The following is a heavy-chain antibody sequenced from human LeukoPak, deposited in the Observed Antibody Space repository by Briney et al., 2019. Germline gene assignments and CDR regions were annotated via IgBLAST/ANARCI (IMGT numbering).Heavy chain of an antibody. CDR1: GFTFSSYT. CDR3: ARDEGYSSSPFDY. D-gene: IGHD6-19*01. V-gene: IGHV3-21*01. J-gene: IGHJ4*02. Sequence: GGSLRLSCAASGFTFSSYTMNWVRQAPGKGLEWVACISSISSYIYYADSVKGRFTISRDNAKNSLSLQMNSLRAEDTAVYYCARDEGYSSSPFDYWGQGTQVTVSS. CDR2: ISSISSYI.